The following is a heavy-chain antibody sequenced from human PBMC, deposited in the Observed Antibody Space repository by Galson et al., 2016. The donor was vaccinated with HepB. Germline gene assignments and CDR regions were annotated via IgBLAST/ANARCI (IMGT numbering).Heavy chain of an antibody. CDR2: LSGSSSYI. CDR1: GFTFSSYS. V-gene: IGHV3-21*01. J-gene: IGHJ4*02. CDR3: ARGDIVGAIFDY. Sequence: SLRLSCAASGFTFSSYSMNWVRQAPGKGLEWVSSLSGSSSYIYYADSVKGRFTISRDNAKNSLYLRMNSLRAEDTAVYYCARGDIVGAIFDYWGQGTLVTVSS. D-gene: IGHD1-26*01.